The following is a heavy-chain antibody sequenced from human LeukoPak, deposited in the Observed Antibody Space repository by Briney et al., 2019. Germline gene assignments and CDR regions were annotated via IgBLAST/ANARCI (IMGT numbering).Heavy chain of an antibody. CDR3: TSFPFVAGGPHAPLDY. D-gene: IGHD3-10*01. J-gene: IGHJ4*02. CDR2: IKSKTDGGTT. V-gene: IGHV3-15*01. CDR1: GFTLTNAW. Sequence: GGSLRLSCAASGFTLTNAWTSWVRQAPGKGPEWVGRIKSKTDGGTTDYAAPVKGRFTISRDDSNNTLFLQMNSLKSEDTSVYYCTSFPFVAGGPHAPLDYWGKGTLGPAS.